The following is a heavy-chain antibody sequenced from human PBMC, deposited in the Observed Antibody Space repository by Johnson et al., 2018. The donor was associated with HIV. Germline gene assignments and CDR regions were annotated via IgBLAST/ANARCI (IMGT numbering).Heavy chain of an antibody. J-gene: IGHJ3*02. CDR3: ARGFRAVAGADAFDI. Sequence: VQLVESGGGLVKSGGSLRLSCAASGFSFTNYWMSWVRQAPGKGLEWVANIKQDGSEMYFVDSVKGRFTISRDNAKNSLYLQMNSLRAEDTAVYFCARGFRAVAGADAFDIWGQGTMVTVSS. D-gene: IGHD6-19*01. V-gene: IGHV3-7*01. CDR1: GFSFTNYW. CDR2: IKQDGSEM.